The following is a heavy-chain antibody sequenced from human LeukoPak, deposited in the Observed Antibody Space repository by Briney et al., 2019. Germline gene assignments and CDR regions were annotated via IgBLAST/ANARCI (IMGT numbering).Heavy chain of an antibody. D-gene: IGHD6-19*01. V-gene: IGHV5-51*01. J-gene: IGHJ3*01. CDR2: IYPGDSNT. Sequence: GESLKISCKGLGYNFASYWIGWVRQMPGKGLEWMGLIYPGDSNTRYSPSFQSQVTISADKSIDTASLQWSSLRASDTAMYYCARRGWCSSVYDFDVGGQGTMVTVS. CDR1: GYNFASYW. CDR3: ARRGWCSSVYDFDV.